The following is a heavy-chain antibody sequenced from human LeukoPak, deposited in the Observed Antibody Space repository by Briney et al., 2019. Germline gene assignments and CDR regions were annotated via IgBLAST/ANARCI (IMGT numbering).Heavy chain of an antibody. Sequence: ASVKVSCKASGYIFTSYGISWVRQAPGQGLEWMGWISAYNGNTNYAQKFQVRVTMTTDTSTSTAYMELRSLRSDDTAVYYCARDSPWGAAARDIFDIWGQGKMVTASS. D-gene: IGHD6-13*01. CDR3: ARDSPWGAAARDIFDI. V-gene: IGHV1-18*04. J-gene: IGHJ3*02. CDR2: ISAYNGNT. CDR1: GYIFTSYG.